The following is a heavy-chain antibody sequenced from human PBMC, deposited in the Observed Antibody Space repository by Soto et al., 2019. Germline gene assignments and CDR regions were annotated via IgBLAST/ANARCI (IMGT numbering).Heavy chain of an antibody. J-gene: IGHJ4*02. CDR3: ASAGGLGAVAADY. CDR2: IYHSGST. V-gene: IGHV4-30-2*01. Sequence: QLQLQESGSGPVKPSQTLSLTCAVSGGSISSGGYSWSWIRQPRGKGLEWIGYIYHSGSTYYNPSLKSRVTISVDRSKNQFSLKLSSVTAADTAVYYCASAGGLGAVAADYWGQGTLVTVSS. CDR1: GGSISSGGYS. D-gene: IGHD6-19*01.